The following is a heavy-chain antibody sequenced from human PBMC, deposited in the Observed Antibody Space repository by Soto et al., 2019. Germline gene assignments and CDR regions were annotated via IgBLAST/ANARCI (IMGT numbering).Heavy chain of an antibody. V-gene: IGHV4-30-2*01. CDR1: GGSISSRGDS. CDR2: IYHSGST. Sequence: PSDTLSLTCGVSGGSISSRGDSWRWIRQPPGKGLEWIGYIYHSGSTHYNPSLKSRVTISVDRSKNQFSLKVNSVTAADTAVYYCARAMGGYYYYFDHWGQGMLVTVSS. CDR3: ARAMGGYYYYFDH. J-gene: IGHJ4*02. D-gene: IGHD3-3*01.